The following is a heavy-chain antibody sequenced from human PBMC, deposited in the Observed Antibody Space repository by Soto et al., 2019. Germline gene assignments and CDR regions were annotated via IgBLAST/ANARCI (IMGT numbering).Heavy chain of an antibody. J-gene: IGHJ4*02. CDR1: GFTFSSYG. CDR3: AKDHLETTVTTPSY. CDR2: ISYDGNNK. V-gene: IGHV3-30*18. D-gene: IGHD4-17*01. Sequence: GGSLRLSCAASGFTFSSYGMHWVRQAPGKGLEWVAVISYDGNNKYYADSVKGRFTISRDNFKNTLYLQMDSLRAEDTAMYYCAKDHLETTVTTPSYWGQGTMVTVYS.